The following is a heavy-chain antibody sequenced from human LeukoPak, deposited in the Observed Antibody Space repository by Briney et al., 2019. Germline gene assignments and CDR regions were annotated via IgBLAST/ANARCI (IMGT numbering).Heavy chain of an antibody. J-gene: IGHJ4*02. CDR1: GFTFSSYS. CDR3: ARDLVVVDY. Sequence: GGSLRLSCAASGFTFSSYSMNWVRQAPGKGLEWVSYISSSSSTIYYADSVKGRFTISRDNAKNSLYLQMNSLRAEDTAVYYCARDLVVVDYWGQGTLVTGSS. CDR2: ISSSSSTI. D-gene: IGHD2-15*01. V-gene: IGHV3-48*01.